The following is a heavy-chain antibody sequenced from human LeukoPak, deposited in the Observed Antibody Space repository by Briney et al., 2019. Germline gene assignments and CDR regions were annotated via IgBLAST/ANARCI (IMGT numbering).Heavy chain of an antibody. J-gene: IGHJ4*02. CDR2: IYTSGIT. D-gene: IGHD3-10*01. V-gene: IGHV4-4*07. Sequence: SETLSLTCTVSGGSISNYYWSWIRQPAGKGLEWIGRIYTSGITNYNPSLKSRVTMSVDTSKNQFSLRLTSVTAADTAVYYCARAGPGMGASTPIFDYWGQGTLVTVSS. CDR3: ARAGPGMGASTPIFDY. CDR1: GGSISNYY.